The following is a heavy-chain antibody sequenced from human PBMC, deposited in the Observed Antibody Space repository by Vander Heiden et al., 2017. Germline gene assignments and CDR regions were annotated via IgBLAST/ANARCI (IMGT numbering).Heavy chain of an antibody. CDR3: ANQEFDY. Sequence: EVQLVESGGGLVQPGRSLRLSCAAPGFPFDDYAMHWVRQAPGKGLEWVSGISWNSGSIGYADSVKGRFTISRDNAKNSLYLQMNSLRAEDTALYYCANQEFDYWGQGTLVTVSS. CDR1: GFPFDDYA. J-gene: IGHJ4*02. V-gene: IGHV3-9*01. CDR2: ISWNSGSI.